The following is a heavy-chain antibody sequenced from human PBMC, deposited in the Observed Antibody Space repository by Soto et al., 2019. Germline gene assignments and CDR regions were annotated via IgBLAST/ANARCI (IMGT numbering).Heavy chain of an antibody. CDR2: ISAYNGNT. CDR3: VMVGYDFWSGYYRNDY. J-gene: IGHJ4*02. D-gene: IGHD3-3*01. CDR1: GGTFSSYA. Sequence: AAVRVSCTASGGTFSSYAIILVRQDPGQGLEWMGWISAYNGNTNYAQKLQGRVTMTTDTSTSTAYMELRSLRSDDTAVYYCVMVGYDFWSGYYRNDYWGQGTLVTVSA. V-gene: IGHV1-18*01.